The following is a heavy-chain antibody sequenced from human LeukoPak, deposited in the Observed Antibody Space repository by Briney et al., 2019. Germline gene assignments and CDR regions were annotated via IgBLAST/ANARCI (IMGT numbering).Heavy chain of an antibody. D-gene: IGHD3-3*01. CDR2: IYYSGTT. CDR1: GGSIYSRSNY. Sequence: KTSETLSLTCTVSGGSIYSRSNYWAWIRQPPGKGLEWIGAIYYSGTTFYNPSLKSRVTISVDKSKNQFSLNLSSVTAADTAVYYCASFTYYDVLSGYYDLSTWGQGTLVTVSS. CDR3: ASFTYYDVLSGYYDLST. J-gene: IGHJ5*02. V-gene: IGHV4-39*07.